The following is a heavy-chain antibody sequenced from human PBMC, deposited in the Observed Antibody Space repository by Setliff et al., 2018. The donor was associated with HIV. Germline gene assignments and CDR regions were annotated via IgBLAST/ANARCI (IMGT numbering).Heavy chain of an antibody. CDR3: ARDLKRELVQGGDAFDI. Sequence: SETLSLTCTVSGGSISSYYWSWIRQPAGKGLEWIGRIYTSGSTNYNPSLKSRVTMSVDSSKNQFSLKLSSVSAADTAVYYCARDLKRELVQGGDAFDIWGQGTMVTVS. V-gene: IGHV4-4*07. D-gene: IGHD1-26*01. CDR1: GGSISSYY. J-gene: IGHJ3*02. CDR2: IYTSGST.